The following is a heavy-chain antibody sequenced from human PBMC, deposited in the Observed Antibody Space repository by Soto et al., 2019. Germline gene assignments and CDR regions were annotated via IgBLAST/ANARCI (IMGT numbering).Heavy chain of an antibody. CDR3: ARDFYCSGGSCSDY. Sequence: SETLSLTCTVSGGSISSYYWSWIRQPAGKGLERIGRIYTSGSTNYNPSLKSRVTMSVDTSKNQFSLKLSSVTAADTAVYYCARDFYCSGGSCSDYWGQGTLVTVSS. V-gene: IGHV4-4*07. D-gene: IGHD2-15*01. CDR1: GGSISSYY. CDR2: IYTSGST. J-gene: IGHJ4*02.